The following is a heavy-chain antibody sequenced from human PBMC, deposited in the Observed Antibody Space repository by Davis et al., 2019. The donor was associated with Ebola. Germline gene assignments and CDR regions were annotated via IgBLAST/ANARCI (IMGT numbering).Heavy chain of an antibody. Sequence: PGGSLRPSCAASGFTFRIYAMHWVRQAPGKGLEWVAFIRNDGGLKYYADSVEGRFTLSRDNSKNTVYLQMNSLRAEDTAVYFCAKDDGPWSPPAPWGQGTLVTVSS. J-gene: IGHJ5*02. CDR2: IRNDGGLK. CDR3: AKDDGPWSPPAP. CDR1: GFTFRIYA. V-gene: IGHV3-30*02.